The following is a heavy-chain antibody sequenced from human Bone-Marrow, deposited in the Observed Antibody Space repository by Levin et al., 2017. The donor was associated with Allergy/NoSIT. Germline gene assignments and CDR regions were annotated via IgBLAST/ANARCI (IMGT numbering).Heavy chain of an antibody. Sequence: LSLPCAASGFTFDDFAMHWVRHTPGKGLEWVSGISWNSGDLYYADSVKGRFTISRDNAKKSLYLQMSSLRSDDTAFYYCAKGSSAGPAYNWFDSWGQGILVTVSS. D-gene: IGHD6-19*01. CDR3: AKGSSAGPAYNWFDS. V-gene: IGHV3-9*01. CDR2: ISWNSGDL. CDR1: GFTFDDFA. J-gene: IGHJ5*01.